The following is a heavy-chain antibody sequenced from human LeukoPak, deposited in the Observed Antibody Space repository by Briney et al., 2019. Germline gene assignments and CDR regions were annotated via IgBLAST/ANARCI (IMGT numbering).Heavy chain of an antibody. D-gene: IGHD2/OR15-2a*01. V-gene: IGHV3-74*01. CDR2: INSDGSWT. J-gene: IGHJ4*02. Sequence: GGSLRLSCAASGNYWMHWVRQVPGKGLVWVSHINSDGSWTSYVDSVKGRFTISKDNAKNTVYLQMNSLRAEDTAVYYCVSFYETYWGRGTLVTVSS. CDR3: VSFYETY. CDR1: GNYW.